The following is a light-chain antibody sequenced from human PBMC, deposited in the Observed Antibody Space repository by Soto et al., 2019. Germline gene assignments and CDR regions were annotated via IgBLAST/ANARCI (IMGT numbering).Light chain of an antibody. Sequence: QSVLTQPASVSGSPGQSITISCTGTSSDVGGYNYVSWYQQHPGKGPKLMIYEVSNRPSGVSNRFSGSKSGNTATLNISGLQAEDEADYYCSSYTSTTTRVFGTGTKVTVL. J-gene: IGLJ1*01. CDR1: SSDVGGYNY. CDR2: EVS. CDR3: SSYTSTTTRV. V-gene: IGLV2-14*03.